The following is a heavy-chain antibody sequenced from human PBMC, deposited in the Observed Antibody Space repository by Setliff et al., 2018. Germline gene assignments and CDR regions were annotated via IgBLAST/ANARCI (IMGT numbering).Heavy chain of an antibody. D-gene: IGHD4-4*01. V-gene: IGHV1-46*04. Sequence: ASVKVSCKASGYTFTSYYMHWVRQAPGQGLEWMGIINPSGGSTSYAQKLQGRVTITADKSTSTAYMELSSLRSEDTAVYHCATRTTATTIGWFDPWGQGTLVTVSS. CDR2: INPSGGST. CDR1: GYTFTSYY. CDR3: ATRTTATTIGWFDP. J-gene: IGHJ5*02.